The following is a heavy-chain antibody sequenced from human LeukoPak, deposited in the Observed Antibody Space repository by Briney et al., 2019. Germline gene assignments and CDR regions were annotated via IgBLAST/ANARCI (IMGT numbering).Heavy chain of an antibody. V-gene: IGHV4-34*01. CDR3: ARTTIYNWYDP. D-gene: IGHD1-1*01. CDR1: GGSFSGYY. Sequence: ETLSLTCAVYGGSFSGYYWSWIRQPPGKGLEWIGEINHSGSTNYNPSLKSRVTISVDTSKNQFSLKLSSVTAADTAVYYCARTTIYNWYDPWGQGTLVTVSS. J-gene: IGHJ5*02. CDR2: INHSGST.